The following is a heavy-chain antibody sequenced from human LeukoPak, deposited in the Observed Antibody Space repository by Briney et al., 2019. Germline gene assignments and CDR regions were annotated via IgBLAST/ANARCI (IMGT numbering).Heavy chain of an antibody. CDR3: AKELSSGWYYFDY. V-gene: IGHV3-43*02. J-gene: IGHJ4*02. D-gene: IGHD6-19*01. Sequence: GGSLRLSCAASGFTFDDYAMHWVRQAPGKGLEWVSLISGDGGSTYYADSVKGRFTISRDNSKNSLYLQMNSLRAEDTAVYYCAKELSSGWYYFDYWGQGTLVTVSS. CDR2: ISGDGGST. CDR1: GFTFDDYA.